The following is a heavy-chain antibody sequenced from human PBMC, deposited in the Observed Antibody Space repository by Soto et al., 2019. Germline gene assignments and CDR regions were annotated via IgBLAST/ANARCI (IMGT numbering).Heavy chain of an antibody. CDR2: IYYSGST. Sequence: SETLSLTCTVSGGSISSSSYYWGWIRQPPGKGLEWIGSIYYSGSTYYNPSLKSRVTISVDTSKNQFSLKLSSVTAADTAVYYCARNPLHSSEIDYWGQGTLVTVSS. CDR1: GGSISSSSYY. V-gene: IGHV4-39*01. J-gene: IGHJ4*02. D-gene: IGHD6-19*01. CDR3: ARNPLHSSEIDY.